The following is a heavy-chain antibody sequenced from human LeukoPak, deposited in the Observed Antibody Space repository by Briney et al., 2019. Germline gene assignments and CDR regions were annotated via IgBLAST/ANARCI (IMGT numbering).Heavy chain of an antibody. CDR2: IYYSGST. CDR3: ARRSMGLRLGELSFGFDY. CDR1: GGSISSYY. Sequence: ASETLSLTCTVSGGSISSYYWSWIRQPPGKGLEWIGYIYYSGSTNYNPSLKSRVTISVDTSKNQFSLKLSSVTAADTAVYYCARRSMGLRLGELSFGFDYWGQGTLVTVSS. D-gene: IGHD3-16*02. J-gene: IGHJ4*02. V-gene: IGHV4-59*01.